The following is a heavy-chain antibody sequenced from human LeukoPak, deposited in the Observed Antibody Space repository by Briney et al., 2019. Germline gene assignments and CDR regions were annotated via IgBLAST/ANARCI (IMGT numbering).Heavy chain of an antibody. D-gene: IGHD3-10*01. V-gene: IGHV1-2*02. J-gene: IGHJ4*02. CDR2: INPSSNAA. CDR1: GYTFSDYT. CDR3: ARSRELLDFDT. Sequence: GASVKVSCKTSGYTFSDYTIHWVRQAPGQGLEWMGWINPSSNAANYAQRFEGGVSLTRDTSISTADMVLTSLTSDDTGVYYCARSRELLDFDTWGQGTLVSVSS.